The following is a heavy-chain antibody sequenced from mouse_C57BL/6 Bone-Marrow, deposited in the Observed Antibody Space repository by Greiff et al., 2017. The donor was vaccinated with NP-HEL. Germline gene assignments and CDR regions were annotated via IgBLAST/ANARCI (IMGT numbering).Heavy chain of an antibody. D-gene: IGHD1-1*01. V-gene: IGHV1-81*01. CDR3: ARSGITTVVAHYYAMDY. CDR2: IYPRSGTT. Sequence: VQLQESGAELARPGASVKLSCKASGYTFTSYGISWVKQRTGQGLEWIGEIYPRSGTTYYNEKFKGKATLTADKSSSTAYMELRSLTSEDSAVYFCARSGITTVVAHYYAMDYWGQGTSVTVSS. J-gene: IGHJ4*01. CDR1: GYTFTSYG.